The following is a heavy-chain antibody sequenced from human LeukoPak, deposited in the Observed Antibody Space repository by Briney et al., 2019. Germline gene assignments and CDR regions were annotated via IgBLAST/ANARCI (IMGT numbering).Heavy chain of an antibody. V-gene: IGHV4-39*01. CDR3: ASHALNYGGHFDS. J-gene: IGHJ4*02. CDR1: GDSMNSSSYY. Sequence: KPSETLSLTCTVSGDSMNSSSYYWGWIRQPPGKGLEWIGSIYYSGSTFYNPSLKSRVTISVDTSKNQFSLKLTSVTAADTAVYYCASHALNYGGHFDSWGQGALVTVSS. D-gene: IGHD4/OR15-4a*01. CDR2: IYYSGST.